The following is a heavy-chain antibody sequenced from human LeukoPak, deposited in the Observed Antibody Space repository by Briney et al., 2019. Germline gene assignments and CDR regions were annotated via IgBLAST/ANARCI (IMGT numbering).Heavy chain of an antibody. J-gene: IGHJ4*02. CDR2: ISAYNGNT. D-gene: IGHD2-2*01. V-gene: IGHV1-18*01. CDR1: GYTFTSYG. Sequence: ASVKVSCKASGYTFTSYGISWVRQAPGQGLEWMGWISAYNGNTNYAQKLQGRVTMTTDTSTSIAYMELRSLRSDDTAVYYCARDVGSIRKYCSSTSCYEVDYWGQGTLVTVSS. CDR3: ARDVGSIRKYCSSTSCYEVDY.